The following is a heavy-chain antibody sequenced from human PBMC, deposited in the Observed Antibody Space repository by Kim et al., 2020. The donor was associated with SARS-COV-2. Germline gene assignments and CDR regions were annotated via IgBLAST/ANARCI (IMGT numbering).Heavy chain of an antibody. CDR1: GFTFSSYA. J-gene: IGHJ5*02. D-gene: IGHD3-3*01. CDR3: AKARGNVLRFLEWLSPFDP. Sequence: GGSMRLSCAASGFTFSSYAMSWVRQAPGKGLEWVSAISGSGGSTYYADSVKGRFTISRDNSKNTRYLQMNSLRAEDTAVYYCAKARGNVLRFLEWLSPFDPWGQGTLVTVSS. CDR2: ISGSGGST. V-gene: IGHV3-23*01.